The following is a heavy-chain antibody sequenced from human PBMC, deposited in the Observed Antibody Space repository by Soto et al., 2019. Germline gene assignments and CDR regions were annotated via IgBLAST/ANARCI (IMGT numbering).Heavy chain of an antibody. Sequence: EVQLVESGAGLVQPGGSLRLSCAASGFTFSSSWMHWVRHAPGKGLVWVSRINSDGSNTSYADSVKGRITISRDNAKKTLYLQMNSLRGDATAVYDCASVSGSGGGCYRLDYWGQGTLVVVSS. CDR1: GFTFSSSW. V-gene: IGHV3-74*01. CDR2: INSDGSNT. D-gene: IGHD2-15*01. CDR3: ASVSGSGGGCYRLDY. J-gene: IGHJ4*02.